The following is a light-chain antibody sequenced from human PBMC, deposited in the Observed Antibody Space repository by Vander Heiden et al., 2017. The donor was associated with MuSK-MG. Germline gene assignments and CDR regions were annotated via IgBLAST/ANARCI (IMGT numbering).Light chain of an antibody. J-gene: IGKJ2*01. Sequence: DIQMTQSPSTLSASVGDRVTITCRASQSISSWLAWYQQKPGKAPKLLIYKASSLESGVPSRFSGSGSGTEFTLTISSLQPDDFATYYCQHDNSYHTFGQGTKLEIK. CDR1: QSISSW. CDR3: QHDNSYHT. V-gene: IGKV1-5*03. CDR2: KAS.